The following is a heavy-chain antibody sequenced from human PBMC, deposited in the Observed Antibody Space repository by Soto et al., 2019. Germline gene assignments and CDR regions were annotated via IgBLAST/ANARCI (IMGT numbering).Heavy chain of an antibody. V-gene: IGHV4-30-4*01. CDR3: ASFSTLGKDYGVDV. CDR1: GVSITSSDSY. D-gene: IGHD3-3*02. J-gene: IGHJ6*02. Sequence: QVQLQESGPGLVKPSQTLSLTCSVSGVSITSSDSYWSLIRQPPGKGLEWIGYINSSGRAYYKPSPKRRVSISIDTSKNQFPLRRTSVTVADTAVYFCASFSTLGKDYGVDVWGQGTTVTVSS. CDR2: INSSGRA.